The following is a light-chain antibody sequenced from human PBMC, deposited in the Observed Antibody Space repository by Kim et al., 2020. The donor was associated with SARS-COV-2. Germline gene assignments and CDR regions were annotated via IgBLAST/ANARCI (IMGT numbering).Light chain of an antibody. CDR3: LQHSTYPIT. CDR1: QDIRND. CDR2: GAC. V-gene: IGKV1-17*01. Sequence: ASVGDRVNITCRASQDIRNDLGWYQQNPGRAPKRLIYGACSLQSGVPSRFSGSGSGTEFTLTISSVQPEDFATYFCLQHSTYPITFGQGTRLEIK. J-gene: IGKJ5*01.